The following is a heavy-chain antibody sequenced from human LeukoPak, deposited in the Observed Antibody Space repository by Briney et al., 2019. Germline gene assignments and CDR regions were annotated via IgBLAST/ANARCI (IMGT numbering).Heavy chain of an antibody. V-gene: IGHV1-46*01. Sequence: ASVKVSCKASGYTFTGYYMHWVRQAPGQGLEWMGIINPSGGSTSYAQKFQGRVTLTRDMSTSTVYMELSSLRSEDTAVYYCAREVVPPATGFDYWGQGTPVTVSS. J-gene: IGHJ4*02. D-gene: IGHD2-2*01. CDR2: INPSGGST. CDR1: GYTFTGYY. CDR3: AREVVPPATGFDY.